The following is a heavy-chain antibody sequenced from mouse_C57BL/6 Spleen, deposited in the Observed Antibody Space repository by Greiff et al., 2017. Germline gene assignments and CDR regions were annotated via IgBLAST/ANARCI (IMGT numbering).Heavy chain of an antibody. D-gene: IGHD1-1*01. CDR3: ARDYVHYYAMDY. J-gene: IGHJ4*01. CDR1: GFTFSSYA. Sequence: EVQVVESGEGLVKPGGSLKLSCAASGFTFSSYAMPWVRQTPEKRLEWVAYISSGGDYIYYADTVKGRFTISRDNARNTLYLQMSSLKSEDTAMYYCARDYVHYYAMDYWGQGTSVTVSS. CDR2: ISSGGDYI. V-gene: IGHV5S21*01.